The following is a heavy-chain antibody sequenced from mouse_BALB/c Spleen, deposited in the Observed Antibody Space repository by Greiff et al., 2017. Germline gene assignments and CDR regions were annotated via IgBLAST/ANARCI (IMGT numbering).Heavy chain of an antibody. J-gene: IGHJ4*01. CDR2: ISSGGST. CDR1: GFIFCSYA. Sequence: EVKLVESGGGLVKPGGSLKLSCAASGFIFCSYAMSWVRLTPEKRLEWVASISSGGSTYYPDSVKGRFTITRDNARNILYLQMSSLRSEDTAMYYYAGGPSTATLGNYTMANWGQGTTVTVSS. V-gene: IGHV5-6-5*01. D-gene: IGHD1-2*01. CDR3: AGGPSTATLGNYTMAN.